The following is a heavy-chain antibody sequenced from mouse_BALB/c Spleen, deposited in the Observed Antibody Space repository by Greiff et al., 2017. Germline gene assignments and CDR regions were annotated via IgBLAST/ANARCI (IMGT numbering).Heavy chain of an antibody. V-gene: IGHV5-17*02. J-gene: IGHJ1*01. D-gene: IGHD1-1*01. CDR1: GFTFSSFG. Sequence: EVQRVESGGGLVQPGGSRKLSCAASGFTFSSFGMHWVRQAPEKGLEWVAYISSGSSTIYYADTVKGRFTISRDNPKNTLFLQMTSLRSEDTAMYYCARSVYGSSYRWYFDVWGAGTTVTVSS. CDR3: ARSVYGSSYRWYFDV. CDR2: ISSGSSTI.